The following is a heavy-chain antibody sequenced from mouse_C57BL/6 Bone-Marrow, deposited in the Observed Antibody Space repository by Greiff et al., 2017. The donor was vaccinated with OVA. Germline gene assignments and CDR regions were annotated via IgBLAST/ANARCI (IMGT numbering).Heavy chain of an antibody. J-gene: IGHJ3*01. CDR2: IYPRSGNT. CDR3: AREIYYGNPAWFAY. V-gene: IGHV1-81*01. CDR1: GYTFPSYG. D-gene: IGHD2-1*01. Sequence: QVHVKQSGAALARPGASVKLSCKASGYTFPSYGISWVKQRTGQGLEWIGEIYPRSGNTYYNEKFKGKATLTADKSSSTAYMELRSLTSEDAAVYFCAREIYYGNPAWFAYWGQGTLVTVSA.